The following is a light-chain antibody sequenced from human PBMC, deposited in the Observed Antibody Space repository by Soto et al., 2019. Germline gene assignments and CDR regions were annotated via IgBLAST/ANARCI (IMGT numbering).Light chain of an antibody. CDR2: EVT. CDR3: SSYISRTSLSFV. Sequence: QSALTQPASVSGSPGQSITISCTGTSSDVGGYDYVSWYQQHPGKAPKLMIYEVTNRPSGVSNRFSGSRSGNTASLTISGLLAEDEADYYCSSYISRTSLSFVFGAGTKLTVL. CDR1: SSDVGGYDY. V-gene: IGLV2-14*01. J-gene: IGLJ1*01.